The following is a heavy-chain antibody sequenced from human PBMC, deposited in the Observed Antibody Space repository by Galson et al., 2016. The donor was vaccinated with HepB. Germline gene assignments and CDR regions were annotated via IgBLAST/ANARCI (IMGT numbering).Heavy chain of an antibody. D-gene: IGHD4-17*01. CDR1: GYSFTTYG. J-gene: IGHJ4*02. CDR3: ARGAKRTTVTTSMSNFDF. V-gene: IGHV1-18*01. CDR2: ISSYDGNT. Sequence: SVKVSCKASGYSFTTYGISWVRLAPGQGLEWMGWISSYDGNTNYAQKFQDRVTLTTDTSTSTAYMELDSLRSDDTAVYYCARGAKRTTVTTSMSNFDFWGQGTLVTVSS.